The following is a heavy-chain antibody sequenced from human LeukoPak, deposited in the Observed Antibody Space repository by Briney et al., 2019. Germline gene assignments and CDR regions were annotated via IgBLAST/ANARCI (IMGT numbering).Heavy chain of an antibody. Sequence: GGSLRLSCAAFGFTFSSYSMNWVRQAPGKGLEWVSSISSSSSYIYYADSVKGRFTISRDNAKNSLYLQMNSLRAEDTAVYYCARDDYDSSGYFILGFDYWGQGTLVTVSS. V-gene: IGHV3-21*01. CDR1: GFTFSSYS. CDR3: ARDDYDSSGYFILGFDY. D-gene: IGHD3-22*01. J-gene: IGHJ4*02. CDR2: ISSSSSYI.